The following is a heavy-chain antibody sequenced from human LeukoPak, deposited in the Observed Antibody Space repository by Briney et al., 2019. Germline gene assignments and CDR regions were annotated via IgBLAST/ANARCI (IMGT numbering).Heavy chain of an antibody. D-gene: IGHD5-24*01. J-gene: IGHJ3*02. CDR1: GFTFTNYG. Sequence: GGSLRLSCVESGFTFTNYGMHWVRQAPGKGLEWVAFIRYDGSNKYYADSVKGRFTISRDNSKNTLYLQMNSLRAEDTAVYYCAKDATGGRDGYNFAFDIWGQGTMVTVSS. V-gene: IGHV3-30*02. CDR3: AKDATGGRDGYNFAFDI. CDR2: IRYDGSNK.